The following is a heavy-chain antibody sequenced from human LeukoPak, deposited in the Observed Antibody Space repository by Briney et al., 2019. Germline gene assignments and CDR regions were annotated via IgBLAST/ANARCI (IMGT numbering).Heavy chain of an antibody. CDR1: GFTFSSYA. V-gene: IGHV3-23*01. CDR3: AKRGGRELDY. J-gene: IGHJ4*02. CDR2: IDGGGYYA. D-gene: IGHD3-16*01. Sequence: GGSLRLSCAASGFTFSSYAMSWVRQAPGKGLEWVAAIDGGGYYADYADSVKGRFTISRDNSKNTLYLQMNSLRANDTAIYYCAKRGGRELDYWGQGTLVTVSS.